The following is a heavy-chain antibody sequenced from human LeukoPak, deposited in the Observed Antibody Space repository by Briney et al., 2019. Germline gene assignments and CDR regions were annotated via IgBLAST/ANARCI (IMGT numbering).Heavy chain of an antibody. CDR3: ARGEWLLLQPTIDY. V-gene: IGHV1-2*02. J-gene: IGHJ4*02. Sequence: ASVKVSCKASGYTFTGYYMHWVRQAPGQGLEWMGWINPNSGGTNFAQKFQGSVTMTRDTSISTAYMELNRLRFDDPAVYYCARGEWLLLQPTIDYWGQGTLVTVSS. CDR2: INPNSGGT. CDR1: GYTFTGYY. D-gene: IGHD3-22*01.